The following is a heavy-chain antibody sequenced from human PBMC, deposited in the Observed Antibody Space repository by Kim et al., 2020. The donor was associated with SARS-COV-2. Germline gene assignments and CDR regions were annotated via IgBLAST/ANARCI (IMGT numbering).Heavy chain of an antibody. CDR1: GFTFSSYW. J-gene: IGHJ4*02. CDR3: ARLNYCSGGSCPIQIDY. Sequence: GGSLRLSCAASGFTFSSYWMSWVRQAPGKGLEWVANIKQDGSEKYYVDSVKGRFTISRDNAKNSLYLQMNSLRAEDTAVYYCARLNYCSGGSCPIQIDYWGQGTLVTVSS. CDR2: IKQDGSEK. D-gene: IGHD2-15*01. V-gene: IGHV3-7*03.